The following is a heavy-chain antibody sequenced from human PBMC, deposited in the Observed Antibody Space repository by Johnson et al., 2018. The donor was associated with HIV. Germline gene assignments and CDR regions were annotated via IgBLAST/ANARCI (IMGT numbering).Heavy chain of an antibody. J-gene: IGHJ3*02. CDR3: AKDRQWGPRDAFDI. D-gene: IGHD6-19*01. Sequence: VQLVESGGGLVQPGGSLRLSCAASGFTFSSYGMHWVRQAPGTGLEWVSYISSSGSTIYYAASVKGRFTISRDNSKNTLYLQMNSLRAEDTAVYYCAKDRQWGPRDAFDIWGQGTMLTVSS. CDR1: GFTFSSYG. CDR2: ISSSGSTI. V-gene: IGHV3-48*01.